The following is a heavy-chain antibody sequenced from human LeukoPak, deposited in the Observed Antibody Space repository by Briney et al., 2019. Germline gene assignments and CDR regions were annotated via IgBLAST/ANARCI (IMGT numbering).Heavy chain of an antibody. CDR1: GGSISSGGYS. Sequence: PSQTLSLTCAVSGGSISSGGYSWSWLRQPPGQGLEWIVYIYHSGSTYYNPSLKSRVTISVDRSKNQFSLKLSSVTAADTAVYYCARGDSSSWYFDYWGQGTLVTVSS. CDR3: ARGDSSSWYFDY. CDR2: IYHSGST. V-gene: IGHV4-30-2*01. D-gene: IGHD6-13*01. J-gene: IGHJ4*02.